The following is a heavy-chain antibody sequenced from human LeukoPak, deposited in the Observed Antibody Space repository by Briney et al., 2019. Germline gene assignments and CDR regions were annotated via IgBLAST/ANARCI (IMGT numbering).Heavy chain of an antibody. V-gene: IGHV3-30*18. CDR1: GFTFSSYG. D-gene: IGHD6-13*01. CDR2: ISYDGSNK. Sequence: GRSLRLSCAASGFTFSSYGMHWVRQAPGKGLEWVAVISYDGSNKYYADSVKGRFTIPRDNSKNTLYLQMNSLRAEDTAVYYCAKDLPIAAAGIDYWGQGTLVTVSS. CDR3: AKDLPIAAAGIDY. J-gene: IGHJ4*02.